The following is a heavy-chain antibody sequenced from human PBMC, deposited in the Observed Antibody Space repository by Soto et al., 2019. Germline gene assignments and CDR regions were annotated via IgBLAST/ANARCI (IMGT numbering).Heavy chain of an antibody. Sequence: GGSLRLSCAASGFTFSSYSMNWVRQAPGKGLEWVSSISSSSSYIYYADSVKGRFTISRDNAKNSLYLQMNSLRAEDTAVYYCARDGGPQYYDFWSGYFLGWGQGTLVTVSS. V-gene: IGHV3-21*01. CDR1: GFTFSSYS. CDR3: ARDGGPQYYDFWSGYFLG. J-gene: IGHJ4*02. CDR2: ISSSSSYI. D-gene: IGHD3-3*01.